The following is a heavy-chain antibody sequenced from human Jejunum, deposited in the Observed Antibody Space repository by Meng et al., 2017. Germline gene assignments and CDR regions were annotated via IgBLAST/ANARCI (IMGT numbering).Heavy chain of an antibody. Sequence: SETLSLTCTVSGDSISSTSYYWGWIRQPPGKGLEWIGSIFYSGKTYYNASLKSQVTISVDTSKYQFSLNLTYVTAADTAVYYCARESRISSGWLNWFDPWGQGTLVTVSS. CDR2: IFYSGKT. CDR1: GDSISSTSYY. J-gene: IGHJ5*02. D-gene: IGHD6-19*01. V-gene: IGHV4-39*07. CDR3: ARESRISSGWLNWFDP.